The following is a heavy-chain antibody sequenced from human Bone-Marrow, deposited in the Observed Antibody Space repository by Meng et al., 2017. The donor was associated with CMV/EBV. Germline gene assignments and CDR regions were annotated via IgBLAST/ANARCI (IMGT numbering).Heavy chain of an antibody. CDR3: AKRGVAIHNY. J-gene: IGHJ4*02. D-gene: IGHD2-21*01. CDR2: IRYDGSNK. V-gene: IGHV3-30*02. CDR1: GFTFSSYG. Sequence: GESLKISCAASGFTFSSYGMHWVRQAPGKGLEWVAFIRYDGSNKYYADSVKGRFTISRDNSKNTLYLQMNSLRAEDTAVYYCAKRGVAIHNYWGQGTLVTVSS.